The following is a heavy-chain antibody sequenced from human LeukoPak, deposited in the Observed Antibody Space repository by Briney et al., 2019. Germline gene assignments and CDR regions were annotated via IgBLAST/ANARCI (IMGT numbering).Heavy chain of an antibody. CDR1: GFTFSSYG. V-gene: IGHV3-23*01. D-gene: IGHD5-18*01. CDR3: ARGGGYSYDKD. Sequence: GGSLRLSCAASGFTFSSYGMSWVRQAPGKGLEWVSAISGIGGSTYYAHSVKGRVTISRDNSKNTRYLQMNSLRAEDTAVYYCARGGGYSYDKDWGEGTLVTVSS. J-gene: IGHJ4*02. CDR2: ISGIGGST.